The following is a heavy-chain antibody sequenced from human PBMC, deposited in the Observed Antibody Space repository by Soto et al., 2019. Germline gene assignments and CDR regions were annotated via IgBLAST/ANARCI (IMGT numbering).Heavy chain of an antibody. CDR1: GDTLNFYS. J-gene: IGHJ4*02. CDR3: ASSYGSGYRAYVY. D-gene: IGHD3-10*01. Sequence: QVQLVQSGAEVKRPGSSVKVSCKASGDTLNFYSINWVRQAPGLGLEWMGRVNPIVSMSNYAQKFQGRVTMTADKSTSTAHMELSSLRSEDTAIYYCASSYGSGYRAYVYWGQGALVSVSS. CDR2: VNPIVSMS. V-gene: IGHV1-69*02.